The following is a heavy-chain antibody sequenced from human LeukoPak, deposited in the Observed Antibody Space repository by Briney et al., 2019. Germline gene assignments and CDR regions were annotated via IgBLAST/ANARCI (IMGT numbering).Heavy chain of an antibody. J-gene: IGHJ6*02. CDR3: ARDSNLGYYYGMDV. CDR2: IYSGGST. Sequence: GGSLRLSCAASGFTVSSNYMSWVRQAPGKGLEWVSVIYSGGSTYYADSVKGRFTISRHNSKNTLYLQVNSLRAEDTAVYYCARDSNLGYYYGMDVWGQGTLVTVSS. V-gene: IGHV3-53*04. CDR1: GFTVSSNY.